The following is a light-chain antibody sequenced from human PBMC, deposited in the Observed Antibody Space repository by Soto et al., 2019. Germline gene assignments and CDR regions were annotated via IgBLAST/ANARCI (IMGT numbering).Light chain of an antibody. Sequence: DIVMTQSPDSLAVSLGERATINCQSSQSILFSSNNKNYLAWYQQKPGQPPKLLISWASTRESGVPDRFSGRGSGTDFTLTISSLQAEDVAVYYCQQYYNVPWTVGQGTKVEIK. V-gene: IGKV4-1*01. CDR3: QQYYNVPWT. CDR2: WAS. CDR1: QSILFSSNNKNY. J-gene: IGKJ1*01.